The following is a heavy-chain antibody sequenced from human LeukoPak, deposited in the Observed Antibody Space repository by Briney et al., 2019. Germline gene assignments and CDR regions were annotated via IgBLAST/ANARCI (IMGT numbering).Heavy chain of an antibody. CDR2: ITGNGATT. Sequence: GGSLRLSCAASGFSFSNYGMNWVRQAPGQGLEWVSGITGNGATTYYADSVKGRFTISRDNSRNTVYLKMNSLRAEDTAVYYCAKSDVWGSYRNAFDIWGQGTMVTVSS. V-gene: IGHV3-23*01. CDR3: AKSDVWGSYRNAFDI. CDR1: GFSFSNYG. J-gene: IGHJ3*02. D-gene: IGHD3-16*02.